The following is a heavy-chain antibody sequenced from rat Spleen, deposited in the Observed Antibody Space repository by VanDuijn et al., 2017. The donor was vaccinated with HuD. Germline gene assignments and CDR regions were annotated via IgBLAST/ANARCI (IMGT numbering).Heavy chain of an antibody. D-gene: IGHD1-2*01. V-gene: IGHV2S61*01. CDR2: IWGNGDT. Sequence: QVQLKESGPGLVQPSQTLSLTCTVSGFSLSSNSVSWVRQPPGKGLEWMGAIWGNGDTNYKSTLKSRLSISRDTSKSQVFLKVNNLQTEDTAMYFCARAKSSYMGTYWGPGTLVTVSS. J-gene: IGHJ3*01. CDR3: ARAKSSYMGTY. CDR1: GFSLSSNS.